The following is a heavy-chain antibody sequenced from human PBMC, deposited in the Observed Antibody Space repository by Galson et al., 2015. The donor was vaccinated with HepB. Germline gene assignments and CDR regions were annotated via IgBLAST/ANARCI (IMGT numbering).Heavy chain of an antibody. Sequence: SLRLSCAASGFTVSSNYMSWVRQAPGKGLEWVSVIYSGGSTYYADSVKGRFTISRDNSKNTLYLQMNSLRAEDTAVYYCARGASGTYYFGYWGQGTLVTVSS. D-gene: IGHD3-10*01. V-gene: IGHV3-66*01. J-gene: IGHJ4*02. CDR2: IYSGGST. CDR1: GFTVSSNY. CDR3: ARGASGTYYFGY.